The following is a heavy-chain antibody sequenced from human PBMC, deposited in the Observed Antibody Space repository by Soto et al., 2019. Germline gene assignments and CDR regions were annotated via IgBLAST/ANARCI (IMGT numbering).Heavy chain of an antibody. V-gene: IGHV2-5*02. Sequence: QITLKESGPTLVKPTQTLTMTCTFSGFSLSTSGVGVGWIRQPPGKALEWLALIYWDDDKRYSPSLKSRLTITKDTSKNQVVLTMTNMDPVDTATYYCAHSRDGYNYDYWGQGTLVTVSS. D-gene: IGHD5-12*01. CDR3: AHSRDGYNYDY. CDR2: IYWDDDK. J-gene: IGHJ4*02. CDR1: GFSLSTSGVG.